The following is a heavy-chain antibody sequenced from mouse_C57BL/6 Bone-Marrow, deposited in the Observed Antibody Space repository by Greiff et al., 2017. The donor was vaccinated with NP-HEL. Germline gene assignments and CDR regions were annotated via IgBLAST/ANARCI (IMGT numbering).Heavy chain of an antibody. CDR2: IDPSDSYT. V-gene: IGHV1-50*01. Sequence: QVQLQQPGAELVKPGASVKLSCKASGYTFTSYWMQWVKQRPGQGLEWIGEIDPSDSYTNYNQKFKGKATLTVDTSSSTAYMQLSSLTSEDSAVYYCAREEDGYLAWFAYWGQGTLVTVSA. J-gene: IGHJ3*01. CDR3: AREEDGYLAWFAY. D-gene: IGHD2-3*01. CDR1: GYTFTSYW.